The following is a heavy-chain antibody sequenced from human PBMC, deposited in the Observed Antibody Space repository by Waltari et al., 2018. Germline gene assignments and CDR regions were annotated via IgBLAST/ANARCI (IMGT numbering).Heavy chain of an antibody. CDR3: ARGHPRFDYEKSDYYAYWFDP. CDR1: GGAFDRYY. J-gene: IGHJ5*02. V-gene: IGHV4-34*01. Sequence: QVELQQWGAGLLRPSETLSLTCSVPGGAFDRYYWTWIRQAPGRGLEWLGEVNPTGSTNYNPSLKSRLSLSVETSRNQVSLKMTSVTGADTAVYFCARGHPRFDYEKSDYYAYWFDPWGQGTQVTVSS. CDR2: VNPTGST. D-gene: IGHD3-22*01.